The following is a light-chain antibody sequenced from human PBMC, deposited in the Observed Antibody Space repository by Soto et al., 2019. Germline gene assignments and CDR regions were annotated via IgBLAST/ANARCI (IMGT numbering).Light chain of an antibody. CDR1: QSVSSNY. CDR2: GAS. V-gene: IGKV3-20*01. J-gene: IGKJ2*01. Sequence: EIVLTQSPGTLSLSPGERATLSCRASQSVSSNYLAWYQQKPGLAPRLLTYGASSRATGIPDRFSGSGSGTDFTLTISRREPEDFAVYYCQHYGSSPPVTFAQGTKLEIK. CDR3: QHYGSSPPVT.